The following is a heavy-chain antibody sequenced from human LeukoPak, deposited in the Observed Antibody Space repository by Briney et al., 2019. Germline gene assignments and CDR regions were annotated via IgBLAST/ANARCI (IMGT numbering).Heavy chain of an antibody. V-gene: IGHV3-33*01. CDR3: ARDVPAYYYDSSGYTDAFDI. J-gene: IGHJ3*02. CDR1: GFTFSSYG. D-gene: IGHD3-22*01. CDR2: IWNDGSNK. Sequence: GGSLRLSCAASGFTFSSYGMHWVRQAPGKGLEWVEVIWNDGSNKYYADSVKGRFTISRDNSKNTLYLQMNSLRAEDTAVYYCARDVPAYYYDSSGYTDAFDIWGQGTMVTVSS.